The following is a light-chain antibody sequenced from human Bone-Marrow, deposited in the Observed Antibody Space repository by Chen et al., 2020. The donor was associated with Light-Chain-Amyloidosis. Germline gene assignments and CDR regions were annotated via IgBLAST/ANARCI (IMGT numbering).Light chain of an antibody. CDR1: DLPTKY. Sequence: SYELTQTLSVSVSPGQTARITCSGDDLPTKYAYWYQQKPGQAPVLVIHRDTERPSGISERFSGSSSGTTATLTISGVQAEDEADYHCQSADSSGTYEVIFGGGTKLTVL. CDR3: QSADSSGTYEVI. J-gene: IGLJ2*01. V-gene: IGLV3-25*03. CDR2: RDT.